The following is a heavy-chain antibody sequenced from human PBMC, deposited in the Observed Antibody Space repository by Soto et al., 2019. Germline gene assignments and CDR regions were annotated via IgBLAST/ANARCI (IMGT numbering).Heavy chain of an antibody. CDR3: ARGYHSFDV. D-gene: IGHD1-20*01. CDR2: SGNKAIGYTT. V-gene: IGHV3-72*01. CDR1: GFTLSDHY. Sequence: GGSLRLSCAVSGFTLSDHYMDWVRQAPGKGLEWVGRSGNKAIGYTTQYAASVRGRFSVSRDDSKNSLFLQMNSLETEDTAVYYCARGYHSFDVWGQGTTVTVSS. J-gene: IGHJ6*02.